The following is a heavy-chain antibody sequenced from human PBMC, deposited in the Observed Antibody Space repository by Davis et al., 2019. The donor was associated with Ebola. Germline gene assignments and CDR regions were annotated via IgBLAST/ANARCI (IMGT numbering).Heavy chain of an antibody. D-gene: IGHD6-6*01. CDR3: AKGFAVIAAPFDY. V-gene: IGHV3-53*01. Sequence: GESLKISCAASGFPVSSNYMSWVRQAPGQGLEWVSVIYSGGSTYYADSVKGRFTISRDNSKNTLYLQMNSLRAEETAVYYCAKGFAVIAAPFDYWGQGTLVTVSS. J-gene: IGHJ4*02. CDR2: IYSGGST. CDR1: GFPVSSNY.